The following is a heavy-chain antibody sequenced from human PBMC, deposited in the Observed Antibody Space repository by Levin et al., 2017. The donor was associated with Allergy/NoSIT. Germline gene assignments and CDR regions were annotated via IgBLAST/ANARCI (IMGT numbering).Heavy chain of an antibody. CDR2: ISENGHTV. J-gene: IGHJ3*01. CDR3: PTRVDSSSWFSAFGV. CDR1: GLTYVNYE. V-gene: IGHV3-23*01. Sequence: GGSLRLSCKASGLTYVNYELTWVRQAPGKGLEWVATISENGHTVHYRDSVKGRFVVSRDNSMRTLHLQMNSLRVDDTAVYYCPTRVDSSSWFSAFGVWGRGTMVTVSS. D-gene: IGHD6-13*01.